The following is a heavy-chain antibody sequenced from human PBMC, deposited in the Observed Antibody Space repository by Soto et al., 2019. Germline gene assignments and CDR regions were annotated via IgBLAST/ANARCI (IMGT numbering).Heavy chain of an antibody. Sequence: SETLSLTCTVSGGSISSYYWSWIRQPPGKGLEWIGYIYYSGSTNYNPSLKSRVTISVDTSKNQFSLKLSSVTAADTAVYYCARDPPPVNGDYYFDYWGQGTLVTVSS. CDR3: ARDPPPVNGDYYFDY. CDR1: GGSISSYY. D-gene: IGHD4-17*01. CDR2: IYYSGST. J-gene: IGHJ4*02. V-gene: IGHV4-59*12.